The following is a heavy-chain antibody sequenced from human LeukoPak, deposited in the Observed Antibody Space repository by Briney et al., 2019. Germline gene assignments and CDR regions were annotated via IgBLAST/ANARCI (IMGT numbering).Heavy chain of an antibody. CDR2: ISSSAGYM. CDR1: GFIFRDYH. J-gene: IGHJ4*02. Sequence: GGSLRLSCAASGFIFRDYHIHWVRQAPGKGLEWVSSISSSAGYMYYADSVKGRFTISRDNARNSLYLQMNTLRAEDTAVYYCARGPWDYYDCSNYRTFDYWGQGTLVTVSS. D-gene: IGHD3-22*01. V-gene: IGHV3-21*01. CDR3: ARGPWDYYDCSNYRTFDY.